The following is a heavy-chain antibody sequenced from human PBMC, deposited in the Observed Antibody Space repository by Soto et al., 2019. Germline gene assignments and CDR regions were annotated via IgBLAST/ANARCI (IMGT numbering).Heavy chain of an antibody. Sequence: PSETLSLTCTVSGGSISSSSYYWCWIRQPPGKGLEWIGSIYYSGSTYYNPSLKSRVTISVDTSKNQFSLKLSSVTAADTAVYYCARLYMGVITYYFDYWGQGTLVTVSS. J-gene: IGHJ4*02. CDR2: IYYSGST. D-gene: IGHD3-22*01. CDR3: ARLYMGVITYYFDY. V-gene: IGHV4-39*01. CDR1: GGSISSSSYY.